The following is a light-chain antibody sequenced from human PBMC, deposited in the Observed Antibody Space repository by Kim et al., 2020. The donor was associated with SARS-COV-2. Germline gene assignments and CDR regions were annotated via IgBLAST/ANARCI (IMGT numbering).Light chain of an antibody. V-gene: IGLV1-44*01. CDR3: AVWDGSLNGPL. CDR2: NTH. Sequence: QSVLTQPPSASGTPGQRVTISCSGSRSNIGGSFVNWYQQVPGTAPKLLIYNTHQRPSGVPDRFSGSQSGTSASLAISGLQSEDEAEYYCAVWDGSLNGPLFGGGTKLTVL. CDR1: RSNIGGSF. J-gene: IGLJ2*01.